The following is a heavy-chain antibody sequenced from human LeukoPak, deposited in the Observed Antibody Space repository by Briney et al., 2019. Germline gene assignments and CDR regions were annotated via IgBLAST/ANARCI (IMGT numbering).Heavy chain of an antibody. CDR1: GFTFSRYG. V-gene: IGHV3-30*18. D-gene: IGHD3-22*01. CDR3: AKSHGTMIVVVITTAGYMDV. Sequence: PGGSLRLSCAASGFTFSRYGMHWVRQAPGKGLEWLAVMSSDGGDIYYADSVKGRFTISRDNSKNTLYLQMNSLRAEDTAVYYCAKSHGTMIVVVITTAGYMDVWGKGTTVTISS. CDR2: MSSDGGDI. J-gene: IGHJ6*03.